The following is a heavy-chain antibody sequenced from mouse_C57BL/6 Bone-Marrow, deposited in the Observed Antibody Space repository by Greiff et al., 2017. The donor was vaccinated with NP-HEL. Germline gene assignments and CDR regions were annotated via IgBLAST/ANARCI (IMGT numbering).Heavy chain of an antibody. CDR1: GYTFTSYG. D-gene: IGHD2-4*01. CDR3: ASSGYDYEDYYAMDY. J-gene: IGHJ4*01. Sequence: VQLQQSGAELARPGASVKLSCKASGYTFTSYGISWVKQRTGQGLEWIGEIYPRSGNTYYNEKFKGKATLTADKSSSTAYMELRSLTSEDSAVYFCASSGYDYEDYYAMDYWGQGTSVTVAS. V-gene: IGHV1-81*01. CDR2: IYPRSGNT.